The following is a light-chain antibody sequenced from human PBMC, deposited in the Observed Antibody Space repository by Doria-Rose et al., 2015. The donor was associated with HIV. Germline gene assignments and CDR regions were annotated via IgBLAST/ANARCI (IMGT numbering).Light chain of an antibody. V-gene: IGKV2-28*01. CDR1: QSLLHTIGYKY. CDR2: LGS. CDR3: MQALQTPYT. Sequence: TQSPLSLPVTPGQPASISCRSSQSLLHTIGYKYLDWYLQKPGQSPQLLIYLGSNRASGVPDRFSGSGSGTDFTLKISRVEAEDVGVYYCMQALQTPYTFGQGTKPEIK. J-gene: IGKJ2*01.